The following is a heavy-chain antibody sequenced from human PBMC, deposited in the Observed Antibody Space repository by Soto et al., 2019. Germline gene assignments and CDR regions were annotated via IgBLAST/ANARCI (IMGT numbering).Heavy chain of an antibody. CDR2: IITIFGTA. V-gene: IGHV1-69*06. D-gene: IGHD2-15*01. J-gene: IGHJ4*02. CDR3: AKSGSFFRPSLGYFDY. Sequence: LVKVSCKASGGTFSSYAISWVRQAPGQGLAWMGGIITIFGTANYAQKFQGRVTITADKSASTAYMELSRLSSDDTAVYYCAKSGSFFRPSLGYFDYWGQGTLVTVSS. CDR1: GGTFSSYA.